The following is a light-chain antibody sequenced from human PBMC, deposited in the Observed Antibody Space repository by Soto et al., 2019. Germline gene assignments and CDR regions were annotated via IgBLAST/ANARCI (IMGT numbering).Light chain of an antibody. J-gene: IGLJ1*01. CDR2: DVS. Sequence: QSVLTQPASVSGSPVQSITISCTGTSSDVGGYNYVSWYQQHPGKAPKLLIYDVSNRPSGASNRFSGSKSGNTASLTISGLQAEDEADYYCSSYTSSSTLNVFGTGTKVTVL. CDR3: SSYTSSSTLNV. V-gene: IGLV2-14*01. CDR1: SSDVGGYNY.